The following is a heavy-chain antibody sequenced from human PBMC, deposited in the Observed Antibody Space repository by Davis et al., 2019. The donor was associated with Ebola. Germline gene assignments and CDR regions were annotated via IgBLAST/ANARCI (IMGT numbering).Heavy chain of an antibody. V-gene: IGHV1-3*04. Sequence: AASVKVSCKASGYIFTNHAMHWVRKAPGQRLEWMGWISTGNGNARYSQKFQGRVTITRDTSATTAYMELSSLRSEDTAVYYCARLGTSADYYAMDVWGQGTTVTVSS. CDR2: ISTGNGNA. CDR3: ARLGTSADYYAMDV. J-gene: IGHJ6*02. CDR1: GYIFTNHA.